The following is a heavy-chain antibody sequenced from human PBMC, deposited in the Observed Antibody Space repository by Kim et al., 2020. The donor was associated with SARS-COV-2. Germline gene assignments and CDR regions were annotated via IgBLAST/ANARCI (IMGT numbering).Heavy chain of an antibody. J-gene: IGHJ4*02. V-gene: IGHV3-48*04. CDR1: GFTFSSYS. Sequence: GGSLRLSCAASGFTFSSYSMNWVRQAPGKGLEWVSYISSSSSTIYYADSVKGRFTISRDNAKNSLYLQMNSLRAEDTAVYYCARKAAAGRADYWGQVTLV. CDR3: ARKAAAGRADY. CDR2: ISSSSSTI. D-gene: IGHD6-13*01.